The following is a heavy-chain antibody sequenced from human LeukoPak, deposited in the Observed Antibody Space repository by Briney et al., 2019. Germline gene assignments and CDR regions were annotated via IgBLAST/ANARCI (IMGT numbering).Heavy chain of an antibody. J-gene: IGHJ6*02. CDR3: ARDPFLGIAARRYYYYGMDV. V-gene: IGHV4-59*01. D-gene: IGHD6-6*01. Sequence: KPSETLSLTCTVSGGSISSYYWSWVRQPPGKGLEWIGYIYYSGSTNYNPSLKSRVTISIDTSKNQFSLKLSSVTAADTAVYYCARDPFLGIAARRYYYYGMDVRGQGTTVTVSS. CDR2: IYYSGST. CDR1: GGSISSYY.